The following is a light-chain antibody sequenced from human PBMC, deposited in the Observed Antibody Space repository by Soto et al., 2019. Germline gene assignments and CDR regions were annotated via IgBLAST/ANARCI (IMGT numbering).Light chain of an antibody. CDR2: DVI. J-gene: IGLJ1*01. V-gene: IGLV2-11*01. CDR1: SSDVGGYDY. Sequence: QSALTQPRSVSGSPGQSVTISCSGTSSDVGGYDYVVWYQQYPGKAPKLMIYDVIKRPSGVPDRFSGSKSGNTASLTISGLQAEDEADYYCCSYAGSYTFVFGTGTKLTVL. CDR3: CSYAGSYTFV.